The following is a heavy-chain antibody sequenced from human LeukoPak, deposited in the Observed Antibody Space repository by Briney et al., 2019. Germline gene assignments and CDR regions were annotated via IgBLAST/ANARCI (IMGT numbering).Heavy chain of an antibody. J-gene: IGHJ6*03. CDR1: RGSISGYS. CDR3: ARVGGGDSSGYYQPYYYYMDV. CDR2: IYYSGDT. V-gene: IGHV4-59*01. Sequence: SETLSLTCTVSRGSISGYSWTWSRQSPGGALEWIGDIYYSGDTAYNPSLRSRVTMSVDTSKNQLSLQLSSMTTADTAVYYCARVGGGDSSGYYQPYYYYMDVWGKGTTVTISS. D-gene: IGHD3-22*01.